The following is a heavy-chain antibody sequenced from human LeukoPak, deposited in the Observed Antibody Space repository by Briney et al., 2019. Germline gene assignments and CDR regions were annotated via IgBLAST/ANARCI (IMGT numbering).Heavy chain of an antibody. Sequence: GESLKISCRGSGYSFTSHWIGWVRQMPGKGLEWMGIIYPGDSDTRYSPSFQGQVTISADKSISTAYLQWSSLKASDTAMYYCARREMATMTPFDYWGQGTLVTVSS. V-gene: IGHV5-51*01. CDR1: GYSFTSHW. J-gene: IGHJ4*02. CDR2: IYPGDSDT. CDR3: ARREMATMTPFDY. D-gene: IGHD5-24*01.